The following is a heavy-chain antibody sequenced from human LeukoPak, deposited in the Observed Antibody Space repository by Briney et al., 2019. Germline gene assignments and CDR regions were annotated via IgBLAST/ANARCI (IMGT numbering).Heavy chain of an antibody. V-gene: IGHV1-2*02. CDR1: GYTFTACY. Sequence: ASVRVSCKASGYTFTACYIHWARQAPGQGLEWMGWIDPNSGGTTYAQKFQGRVTMTRDTSINTAYMDLRSLRSDDTAVYYCARDNYRGGYEDYWGQGTLVTVSS. CDR2: IDPNSGGT. J-gene: IGHJ4*02. CDR3: ARDNYRGGYEDY. D-gene: IGHD1-26*01.